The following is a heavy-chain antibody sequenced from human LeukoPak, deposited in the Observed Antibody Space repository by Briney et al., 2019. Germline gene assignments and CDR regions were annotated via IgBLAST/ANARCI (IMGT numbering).Heavy chain of an antibody. CDR3: ARSYNSSSWYLYYYYYGMDV. CDR2: TSYSGGA. CDR1: GGSVSGGGYY. D-gene: IGHD6-13*01. V-gene: IGHV4-31*03. J-gene: IGHJ6*02. Sequence: KPSETLSLTCTVSGGSVSGGGYYWSWIRQHPGKGLEWIGFTSYSGGAYYNPSPMSRITMSVDRSHNQFSLKMRDVTAADTAVYYCARSYNSSSWYLYYYYYGMDVWGQGTTVTVSS.